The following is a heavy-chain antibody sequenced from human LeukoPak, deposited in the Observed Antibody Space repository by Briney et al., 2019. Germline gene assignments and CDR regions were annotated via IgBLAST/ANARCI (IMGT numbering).Heavy chain of an antibody. V-gene: IGHV3-23*01. CDR1: GFTLNNYA. CDR3: ATQNFDY. J-gene: IGHJ4*02. CDR2: ISDNGGST. Sequence: GGSLRLSCAASGFTLNNYAMSWVRQAPGQGLEWVSTISDNGGSTYYADSVKGRFTLSRDNSKSTLSLQMNSLRDDDTALYYCATQNFDYWGPGTLVTVSS.